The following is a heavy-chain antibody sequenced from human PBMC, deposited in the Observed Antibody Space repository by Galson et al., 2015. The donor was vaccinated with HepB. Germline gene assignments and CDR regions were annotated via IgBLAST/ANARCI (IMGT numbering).Heavy chain of an antibody. CDR1: GYSFTSYW. D-gene: IGHD6-19*01. CDR3: ARLHTRVAGSSYYYGMDV. Sequence: QSGAEVKKPGESLKISCKGSGYSFTSYWIGWVRQMPGKGLEWMGIIYPGDSDTRYSPSFQGQVTISADKSISTAYLQWSSLKASDTAMYYCARLHTRVAGSSYYYGMDVWGQGTTVTVSS. V-gene: IGHV5-51*03. CDR2: IYPGDSDT. J-gene: IGHJ6*02.